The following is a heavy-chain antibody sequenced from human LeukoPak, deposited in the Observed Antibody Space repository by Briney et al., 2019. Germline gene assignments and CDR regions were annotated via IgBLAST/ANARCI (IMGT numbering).Heavy chain of an antibody. J-gene: IGHJ6*02. Sequence: SVKVSCKASGFTFTSSAVQWVRQARGQRLEWIGWIVVGSGNTNYAQKFQERVTITRDMSTSTAYMELSSLRSEDTAVYYCAADLPPGYYDFWGGYYYGMGVWGQGTTVTVSS. D-gene: IGHD3-3*01. CDR2: IVVGSGNT. V-gene: IGHV1-58*01. CDR1: GFTFTSSA. CDR3: AADLPPGYYDFWGGYYYGMGV.